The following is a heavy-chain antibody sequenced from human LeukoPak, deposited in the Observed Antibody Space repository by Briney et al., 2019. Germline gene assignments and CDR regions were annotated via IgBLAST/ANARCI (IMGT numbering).Heavy chain of an antibody. CDR2: IYSGGST. Sequence: GGSLRLSCAASGFTVSSNYMSWVRQAPGKGLEWVSIIYSGGSTYYADSVKGRFTIPRDNSKNTLYLQMNSLRAEDTAVYYCARDYYGGSIDYWGQGTLVTVSS. CDR3: ARDYYGGSIDY. CDR1: GFTVSSNY. D-gene: IGHD4-23*01. J-gene: IGHJ4*02. V-gene: IGHV3-66*01.